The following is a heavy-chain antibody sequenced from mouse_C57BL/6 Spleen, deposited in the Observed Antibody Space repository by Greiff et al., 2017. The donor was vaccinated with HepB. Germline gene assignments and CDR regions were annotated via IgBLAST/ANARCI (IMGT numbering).Heavy chain of an antibody. Sequence: VKLMESGAELARPGASVKLSCKASGYTFTSYGISWVKQRTGQGLEWIGEIYPRSGNTYYNEKFKGKATLTADKSSSTAYMELRSLTSEDSAVYFCARVYGYDEGYYFDYWGQGTTLTVSS. V-gene: IGHV1-81*01. CDR1: GYTFTSYG. CDR2: IYPRSGNT. D-gene: IGHD2-2*01. CDR3: ARVYGYDEGYYFDY. J-gene: IGHJ2*01.